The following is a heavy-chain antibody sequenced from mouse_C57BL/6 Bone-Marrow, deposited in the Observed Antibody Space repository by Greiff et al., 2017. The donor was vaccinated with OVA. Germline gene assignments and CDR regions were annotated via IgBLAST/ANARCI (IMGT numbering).Heavy chain of an antibody. V-gene: IGHV5-9-1*02. Sequence: EVQRVESGGGLVKPGGSLKLSCAASGFTFSSYAMSWVRQTPEKRLEWVAYISSGGDYIYYADTVKGRFTISRDNARNTLYLQMSSLKSEDTAMYYCTRDRTGPFDYWGQGTTLTVSS. CDR2: ISSGGDYI. CDR3: TRDRTGPFDY. J-gene: IGHJ2*01. CDR1: GFTFSSYA. D-gene: IGHD4-1*01.